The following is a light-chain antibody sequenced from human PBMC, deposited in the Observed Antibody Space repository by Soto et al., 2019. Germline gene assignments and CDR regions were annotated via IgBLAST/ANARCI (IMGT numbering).Light chain of an antibody. V-gene: IGLV2-23*01. J-gene: IGLJ1*01. CDR1: SSDVGSYNL. Sequence: QSALTQPASVSGSPGQSITISCTGTSSDVGSYNLVSWYQQHPGKAPKLMIYEGSKRPSGVSNRFSGSKTGNTASLTISGLQSEDEADYYFCSYAGTSNFYVFGIGTKLTVL. CDR3: CSYAGTSNFYV. CDR2: EGS.